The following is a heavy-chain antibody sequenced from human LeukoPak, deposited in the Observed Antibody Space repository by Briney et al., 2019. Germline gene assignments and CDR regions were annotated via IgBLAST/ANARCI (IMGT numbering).Heavy chain of an antibody. CDR2: INPHSGGT. Sequence: ASVKVSCKGSGFTFTGYYIHWVRQAPGQGLECMGYINPHSGGTNSPQKFQGRVTLTTDTSISAAYMELSSLISDDTAMYYCVREGNELLSKDFDYWGQGTLVAVSS. J-gene: IGHJ4*02. D-gene: IGHD2-21*02. V-gene: IGHV1-2*02. CDR3: VREGNELLSKDFDY. CDR1: GFTFTGYY.